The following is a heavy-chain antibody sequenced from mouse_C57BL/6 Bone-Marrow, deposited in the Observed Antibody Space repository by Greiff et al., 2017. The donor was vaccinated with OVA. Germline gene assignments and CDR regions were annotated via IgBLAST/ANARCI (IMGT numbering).Heavy chain of an antibody. CDR3: ARGAYYGSSYRYFDV. CDR1: GFTFSSYG. V-gene: IGHV5-6*01. D-gene: IGHD1-1*01. CDR2: ISSGGSYT. Sequence: EVQLVESGGDLVKPGGSLKLSCAASGFTFSSYGMSWVRQTPDKRLEWVATISSGGSYTYYPDSVKGRFTISRDNAKNTLYLQMSSLKSEDTAMYYCARGAYYGSSYRYFDVWGTGTTVTVSS. J-gene: IGHJ1*03.